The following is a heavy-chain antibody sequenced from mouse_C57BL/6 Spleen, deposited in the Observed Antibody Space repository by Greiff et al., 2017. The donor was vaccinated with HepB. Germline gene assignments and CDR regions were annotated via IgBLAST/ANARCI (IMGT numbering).Heavy chain of an antibody. J-gene: IGHJ4*01. CDR2: IDPETGGT. Sequence: VKLQESGAELVRPGASVTLSCKASGYTFTDYEMHWVKQTPVHGLEWIGAIDPETGGTAYNQKFKGKAILTADKSSSTAYMELRSLTSEDSAVYYCTRWTGSYAMDYWGQGTSVTVSS. CDR1: GYTFTDYE. CDR3: TRWTGSYAMDY. V-gene: IGHV1-15*01.